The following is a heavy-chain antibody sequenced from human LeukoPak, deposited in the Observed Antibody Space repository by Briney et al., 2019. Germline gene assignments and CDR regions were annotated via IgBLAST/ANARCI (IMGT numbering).Heavy chain of an antibody. CDR1: GGSISSHY. D-gene: IGHD6-13*01. CDR2: IYYSGST. Sequence: SETLSLTCTVSGGSISSHYWSWIRQPPGKGLEWIGYIYYSGSTNYNPSLKSRVTISVDTSKNQFSLKLSSVTAADTAVYYCARDVGEQQPPGNWFDPWGQGTLVTVSS. V-gene: IGHV4-59*11. J-gene: IGHJ5*02. CDR3: ARDVGEQQPPGNWFDP.